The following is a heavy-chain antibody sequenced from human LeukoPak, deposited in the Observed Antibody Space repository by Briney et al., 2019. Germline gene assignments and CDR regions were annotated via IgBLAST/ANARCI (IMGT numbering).Heavy chain of an antibody. Sequence: SVKLSCKASGCTFSSYAISWVRQAPGKGLEWMGEIIPIFGTTNYAQKFQGRVTITADKSTSTAYMELSSLRSEDTAVYYCASSHAGRGYIGYDGGVFDYWGQGTLVTVSS. CDR1: GCTFSSYA. V-gene: IGHV1-69*06. J-gene: IGHJ4*02. CDR3: ASSHAGRGYIGYDGGVFDY. D-gene: IGHD5-12*01. CDR2: IIPIFGTT.